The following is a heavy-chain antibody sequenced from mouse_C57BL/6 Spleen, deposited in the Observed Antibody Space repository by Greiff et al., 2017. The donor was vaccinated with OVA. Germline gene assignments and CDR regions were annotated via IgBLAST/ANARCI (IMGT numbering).Heavy chain of an antibody. CDR3: TRMVVAHFDY. Sequence: VQLQQPGAELVMPGASVKLSCKASGYTFTSYWMHWVKQRPGQGLEWIGEIDPSDSYTNYNQKFKGKSTMTVDKSSSTAYMQLSSLTSEDSAVYCCTRMVVAHFDYWGQGTTLTVSS. J-gene: IGHJ2*01. CDR2: IDPSDSYT. CDR1: GYTFTSYW. D-gene: IGHD1-1*01. V-gene: IGHV1-69*01.